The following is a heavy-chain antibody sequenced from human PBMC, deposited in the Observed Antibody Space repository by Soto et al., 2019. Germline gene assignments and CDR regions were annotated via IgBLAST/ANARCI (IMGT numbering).Heavy chain of an antibody. CDR2: ISHSGST. CDR3: ARGGLLPDY. Sequence: QLQLQESGSGLVKPSQTLSLTCAVSGGSISSGGYSWNWIRQPPGKGLEWIGYISHSGSTYYSPSLKSRVTISVYRSKNQFSLKLSSVTAADTAVYYCARGGLLPDYWGQGTLVTVSS. CDR1: GGSISSGGYS. V-gene: IGHV4-30-2*01. D-gene: IGHD6-19*01. J-gene: IGHJ4*02.